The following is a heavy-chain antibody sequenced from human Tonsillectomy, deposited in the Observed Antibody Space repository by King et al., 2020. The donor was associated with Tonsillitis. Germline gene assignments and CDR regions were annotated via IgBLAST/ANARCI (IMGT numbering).Heavy chain of an antibody. CDR3: ARPTDGAIFDYYYYMDV. V-gene: IGHV1-69*12. Sequence: QLVQSGAEVRKPGSSVKVSCKTSGGTFNNNAISWVRQAPGQGLEWMGGIIPKYDTTNYAQKFQGRLTITADESTSTAYMELSGLRSEDTAIYFCARPTDGAIFDYYYYMDVSGKGTTVTVSS. D-gene: IGHD3-3*01. CDR1: GGTFNNNA. J-gene: IGHJ6*03. CDR2: IIPKYDTT.